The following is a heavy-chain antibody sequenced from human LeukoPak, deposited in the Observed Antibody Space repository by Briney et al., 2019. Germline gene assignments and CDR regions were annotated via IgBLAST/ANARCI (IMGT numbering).Heavy chain of an antibody. Sequence: GSLRLSCAASGFTFSSYGMHWVRQAPGKGLEWVAVISYDGSNKYYADSVKGRFTISRDNSKNTLYLQMNSLRAEDTAVYYCARAGGGYGYFDYWGQGTLVTVSS. V-gene: IGHV3-30*03. J-gene: IGHJ4*02. CDR2: ISYDGSNK. D-gene: IGHD3-22*01. CDR3: ARAGGGYGYFDY. CDR1: GFTFSSYG.